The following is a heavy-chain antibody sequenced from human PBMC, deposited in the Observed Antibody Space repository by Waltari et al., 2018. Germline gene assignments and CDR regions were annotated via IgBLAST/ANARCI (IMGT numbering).Heavy chain of an antibody. CDR1: GYSFNTYW. CDR3: ARRPDYSTSSGYFDY. D-gene: IGHD6-6*01. CDR2: IYPGDSES. Sequence: EVQLVQSGAEVKKPGESLKISCKRSGYSFNTYWIGWVRQMPGKGLEWMGIIYPGDSESRYSPSFQGQVTISVDKSINTAHLQWSSLKASDTAMYYCARRPDYSTSSGYFDYWGQGTLVTVSS. V-gene: IGHV5-51*01. J-gene: IGHJ4*02.